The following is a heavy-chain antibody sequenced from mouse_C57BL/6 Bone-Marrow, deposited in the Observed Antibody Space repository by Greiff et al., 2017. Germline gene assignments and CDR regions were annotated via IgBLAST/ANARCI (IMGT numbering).Heavy chain of an antibody. J-gene: IGHJ2*01. CDR2: IYPRSGNT. V-gene: IGHV1-81*01. Sequence: VKVVESGAELARPGASVKLSCKASGYTFTSYGISWVKQRTGQGLEWIGEIYPRSGNTYYNEKFKGKATLTADKSSSTAYMELRSLTSEDSAVYFCARGDSYYFDYWGQGTTLTVSS. CDR3: ARGDSYYFDY. CDR1: GYTFTSYG.